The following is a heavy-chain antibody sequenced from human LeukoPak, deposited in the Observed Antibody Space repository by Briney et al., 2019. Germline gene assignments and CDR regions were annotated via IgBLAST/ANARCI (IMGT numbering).Heavy chain of an antibody. V-gene: IGHV4-59*01. Sequence: SETLSLTCTVSGDFITAYYWSWIRQPPGKGLEWIGYVYYSGTTEYNPSLRSRVTISLDMSKHQFSLTLTSVTAADTAVYYCASNTGTVFDYWGRGALVTVSS. J-gene: IGHJ4*02. CDR1: GDFITAYY. D-gene: IGHD7-27*01. CDR3: ASNTGTVFDY. CDR2: VYYSGTT.